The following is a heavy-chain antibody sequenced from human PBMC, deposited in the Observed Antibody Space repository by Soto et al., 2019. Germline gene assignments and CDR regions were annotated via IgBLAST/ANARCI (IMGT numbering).Heavy chain of an antibody. D-gene: IGHD6-13*01. CDR1: GYSFTSYW. V-gene: IGHV5-10-1*01. Sequence: GESLKISCKGSGYSFTSYWISWMRQMPGKGLEWMGRIDPSDSYTNYSPSFQGHVTISADKSISTAYLQWSSLKASDTAMYYCARRRIAAAGTDGQNFDYWGQGTLVTVSS. CDR3: ARRRIAAAGTDGQNFDY. CDR2: IDPSDSYT. J-gene: IGHJ4*02.